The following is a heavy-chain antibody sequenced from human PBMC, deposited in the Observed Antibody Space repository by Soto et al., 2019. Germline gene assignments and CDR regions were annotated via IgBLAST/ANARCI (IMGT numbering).Heavy chain of an antibody. V-gene: IGHV4-59*01. Sequence: YYWSWIRQPPGKGLEWIGYIYYSGSTNYNPSLKSRVTISVDTSKNQFSLKLSSVTAADTDVYYCARSDGRYWGQGTLVTVSS. CDR1: YY. J-gene: IGHJ4*02. CDR3: ARSDGRY. CDR2: IYYSGST.